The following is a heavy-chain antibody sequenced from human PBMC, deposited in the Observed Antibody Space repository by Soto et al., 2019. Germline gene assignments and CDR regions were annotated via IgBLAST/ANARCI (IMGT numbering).Heavy chain of an antibody. J-gene: IGHJ4*02. CDR3: AREYSYGFDY. Sequence: LSLARTVSGGSISRGGYYWSWIRQHPGKGLEWIGYIYYSGSTYYNPSLKSRVTISVDTSKNQFSLKLSSVTAADTAVYYCAREYSYGFDYWGQGTLVTVSS. V-gene: IGHV4-31*03. CDR1: GGSISRGGYY. D-gene: IGHD5-18*01. CDR2: IYYSGST.